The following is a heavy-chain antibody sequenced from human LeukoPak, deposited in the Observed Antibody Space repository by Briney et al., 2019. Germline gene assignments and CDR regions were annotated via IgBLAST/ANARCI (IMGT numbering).Heavy chain of an antibody. D-gene: IGHD6-19*01. V-gene: IGHV3-33*06. Sequence: GRSLRLSCAASGFTFSSYGMHWVRQAPGKGLEWVAVIWYDGSNKYYADSVKGRFTTSRDNSKNTLYLQMNSLRAEDTAVYYCAKISIAVAGSASDAFDIWGQGTMVTVSS. CDR1: GFTFSSYG. J-gene: IGHJ3*02. CDR3: AKISIAVAGSASDAFDI. CDR2: IWYDGSNK.